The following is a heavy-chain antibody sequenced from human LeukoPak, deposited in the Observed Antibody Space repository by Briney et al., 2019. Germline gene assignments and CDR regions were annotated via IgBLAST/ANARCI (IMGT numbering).Heavy chain of an antibody. D-gene: IGHD3-3*01. CDR1: GFTFNDYG. V-gene: IGHV3-20*04. Sequence: PGGSLSLTCAAYGFTFNDYGWSWVRQAPGKGLEWVSGINWNGGSTGYADSVKGRFTISRDNSKNTLYLQMNTLRAEDTSVYYCAMGSGYLFDYSGQGTLVTVSS. J-gene: IGHJ4*02. CDR3: AMGSGYLFDY. CDR2: INWNGGST.